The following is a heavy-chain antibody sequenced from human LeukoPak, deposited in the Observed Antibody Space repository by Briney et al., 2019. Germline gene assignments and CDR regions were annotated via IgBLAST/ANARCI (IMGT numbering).Heavy chain of an antibody. Sequence: SETLSLTCTVSGYSFSSGYYWGWIRQPPGKGLEWIGSIYRSGSTYYNPSLKSRVTISVDTSKNQFSLKLSSVTAEDTAVYYCARMGDSSGYYYASASYSFDYWGQGTLVTVSS. CDR1: GYSFSSGYY. CDR2: IYRSGST. J-gene: IGHJ4*02. D-gene: IGHD3-22*01. CDR3: ARMGDSSGYYYASASYSFDY. V-gene: IGHV4-38-2*02.